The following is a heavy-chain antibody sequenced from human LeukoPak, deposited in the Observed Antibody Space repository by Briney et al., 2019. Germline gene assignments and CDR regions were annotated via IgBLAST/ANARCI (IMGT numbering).Heavy chain of an antibody. J-gene: IGHJ5*02. V-gene: IGHV3-23*01. CDR2: ISGSGGST. CDR3: AKAQAPTGRNLFDP. CDR1: GFTFSSYA. D-gene: IGHD1-1*01. Sequence: QTGGSLRLSCAASGFTFSSYAMSWVRQAPGKGLEWVSAISGSGGSTYYADSVKGRFTISRDNSKNTLYLQMDSLRTEDTAIYYCAKAQAPTGRNLFDPWGQGTLVTVSS.